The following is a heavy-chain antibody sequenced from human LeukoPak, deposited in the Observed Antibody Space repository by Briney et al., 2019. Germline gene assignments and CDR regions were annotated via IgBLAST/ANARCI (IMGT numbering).Heavy chain of an antibody. CDR1: GFTFSNYG. CDR2: IWYDESNK. J-gene: IGHJ4*02. Sequence: GRSLRLSCAASGFTFSNYGMHWVRQAPGKGLEWVAVIWYDESNKYYADFVKGRFTISRDNSKNALYLQMNSLRAEDTAVYYCARDERHYFDYWGQGTLVTVSS. V-gene: IGHV3-33*01. CDR3: ARDERHYFDY.